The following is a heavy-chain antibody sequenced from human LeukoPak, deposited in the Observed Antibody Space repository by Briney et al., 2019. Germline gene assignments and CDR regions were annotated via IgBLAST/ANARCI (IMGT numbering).Heavy chain of an antibody. J-gene: IGHJ4*02. Sequence: MGGFDPEDGEPIYAQKFQGRVTMTEDTSTDTAYMELSSLRSEDTAVYYCARSSMVRGVFDYWGQGTLVTVSS. CDR2: FDPEDGEP. D-gene: IGHD3-10*01. CDR3: ARSSMVRGVFDY. V-gene: IGHV1-24*01.